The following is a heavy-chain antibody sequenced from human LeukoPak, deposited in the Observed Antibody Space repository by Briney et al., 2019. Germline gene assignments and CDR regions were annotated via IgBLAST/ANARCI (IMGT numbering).Heavy chain of an antibody. Sequence: GGSLRLSCAASGFTFSSYAMSWVRQAPGKELEWVSAISGSGGSTYYADSVKGRFTISRDNSKNTLYLQMNSLRAEDTAVYYCAKDLDIVVVPAAPIDYWGQGTLVTVSS. CDR3: AKDLDIVVVPAAPIDY. J-gene: IGHJ4*02. D-gene: IGHD2-2*03. CDR1: GFTFSSYA. CDR2: ISGSGGST. V-gene: IGHV3-23*01.